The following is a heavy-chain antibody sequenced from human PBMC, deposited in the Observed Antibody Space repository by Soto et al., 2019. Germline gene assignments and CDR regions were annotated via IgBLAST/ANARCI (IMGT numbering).Heavy chain of an antibody. Sequence: QVQLQESGPGLVKPSETLTLTCTVSGDSISNYHWSWIRQTPGKGLEWIGYVFHSGSTKYHPSLKSRATISLDTSKSEFSLKLKSVTAADTAIYYCAREVVWLGETYFDYWSQGTLVTVSS. V-gene: IGHV4-59*01. CDR1: GDSISNYH. CDR3: AREVVWLGETYFDY. D-gene: IGHD3-10*01. J-gene: IGHJ4*02. CDR2: VFHSGST.